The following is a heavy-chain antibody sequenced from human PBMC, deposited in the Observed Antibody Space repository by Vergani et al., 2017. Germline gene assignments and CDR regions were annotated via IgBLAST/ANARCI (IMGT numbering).Heavy chain of an antibody. J-gene: IGHJ6*02. CDR1: GGSFSGYY. Sequence: QVQLQQWGAGLLKPSETLSLTCAVYGGSFSGYYWSWIRQPPGKGLEWIGEINHSGSTNYNPSLKSRVTISVDTSKNQFSLKLSSVTAADTAVYYCARAKRCLEWLYYYGMDVWGQGTLVTVSS. D-gene: IGHD3-3*01. V-gene: IGHV4-34*01. CDR2: INHSGST. CDR3: ARAKRCLEWLYYYGMDV.